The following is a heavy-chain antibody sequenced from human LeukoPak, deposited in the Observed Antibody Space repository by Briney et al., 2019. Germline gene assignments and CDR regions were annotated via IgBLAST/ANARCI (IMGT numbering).Heavy chain of an antibody. CDR2: MNPNSGNT. CDR1: GYTFTSYD. J-gene: IGHJ6*02. V-gene: IGHV1-8*01. D-gene: IGHD3-10*01. Sequence: ASVKVSCKASGYTFTSYDINWVRQATGQGLEWMGWMNPNSGNTGYAQKFQGRVTMTRNTSISTAYMELSSLRSEDTAVYYCARGLCGIWTYYYGSGSYYTDGMDVWGQGTTVIVSS. CDR3: ARGLCGIWTYYYGSGSYYTDGMDV.